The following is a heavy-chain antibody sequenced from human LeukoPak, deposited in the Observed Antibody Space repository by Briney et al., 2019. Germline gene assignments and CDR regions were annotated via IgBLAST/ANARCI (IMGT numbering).Heavy chain of an antibody. CDR2: MSNDGSIK. CDR1: GFTFSEYT. Sequence: PGGSLRLSCAASGFTFSEYTIHWVRQAPGKGLEWVVVMSNDGSIKKYADSVKGRFTISRDNSKNTLYLQMNNLRAEDTAVYYCAKPQNYYDANCYDSWGQGTLVTVSS. CDR3: AKPQNYYDANCYDS. V-gene: IGHV3-30-3*02. D-gene: IGHD3-22*01. J-gene: IGHJ4*02.